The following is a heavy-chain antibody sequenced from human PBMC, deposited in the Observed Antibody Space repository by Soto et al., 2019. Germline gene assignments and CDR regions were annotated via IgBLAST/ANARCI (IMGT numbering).Heavy chain of an antibody. Sequence: QVQLEQSGAEVKKPGSSVKVSCMASGGTFSTSAISWVRQAPGQGLEWMGGIMPVFPTPDYAQKFQGRVTITADESTPTAYLELSGLRSDDTAVYYCARDKDRLQLGGNYCYILDLWGQGTTVTVSS. CDR2: IMPVFPTP. V-gene: IGHV1-69*12. CDR1: GGTFSTSA. J-gene: IGHJ6*02. D-gene: IGHD5-12*01. CDR3: ARDKDRLQLGGNYCYILDL.